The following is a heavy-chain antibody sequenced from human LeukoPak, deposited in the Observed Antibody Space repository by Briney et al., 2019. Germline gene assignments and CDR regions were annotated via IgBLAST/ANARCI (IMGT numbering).Heavy chain of an antibody. CDR3: ARITWGSRKGSTDY. CDR2: INHSGST. Sequence: SETLSLTCAVYGGPFSGYYWSWIRQPPGKGLEWIGEINHSGSTNYNPSLKSRVTISVDTSKNQFSLKLSSVTAADTAVYYCARITWGSRKGSTDYWGQGTLVTVSS. J-gene: IGHJ4*02. D-gene: IGHD7-27*01. V-gene: IGHV4-34*01. CDR1: GGPFSGYY.